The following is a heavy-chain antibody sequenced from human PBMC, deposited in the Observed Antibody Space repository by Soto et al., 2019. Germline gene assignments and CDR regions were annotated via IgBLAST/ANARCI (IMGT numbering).Heavy chain of an antibody. CDR3: AKGAFLGPEDSDGYFDWLPHPFDY. J-gene: IGHJ4*02. CDR1: GFTFSSYA. V-gene: IGHV3-23*01. CDR2: ISGSGGST. D-gene: IGHD3-9*01. Sequence: HPGGSLRLSCAASGFTFSSYAMSWVRQAPGKGLEWVSAISGSGGSTYYADSVKGRFTISRDNSKNTLYLQMNSLRAEDTAVYYCAKGAFLGPEDSDGYFDWLPHPFDYWGQGTLVTVSS.